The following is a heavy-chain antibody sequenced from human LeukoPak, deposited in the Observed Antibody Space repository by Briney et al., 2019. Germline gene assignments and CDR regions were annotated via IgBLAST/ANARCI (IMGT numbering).Heavy chain of an antibody. V-gene: IGHV4-59*12. CDR1: GGSISSYY. Sequence: PSETLSLTCTVSGGSISSYYWSWIRQPPGKGLEWIGYIYYSGTTTYNPSLKSRVTISVDKSKNQFSLKLTSVTAADTAVYFCASLYRAVAGIPDYWGQGTLVIVSS. CDR3: ASLYRAVAGIPDY. J-gene: IGHJ4*02. CDR2: IYYSGTT. D-gene: IGHD6-19*01.